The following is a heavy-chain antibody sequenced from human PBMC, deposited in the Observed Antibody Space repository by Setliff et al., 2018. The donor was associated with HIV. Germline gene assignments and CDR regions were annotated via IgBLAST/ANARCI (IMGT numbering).Heavy chain of an antibody. CDR2: ISNSGGVI. V-gene: IGHV3-21*05. Sequence: LRLSCAASGFTFSSYGMHWVRQAPGKGLEWVSYISNSGGVIKYADSVKGRFTISRDNSKNTLYLQINSLRAEDTAVYYCAKPVYYYMDVWGKGTTVTVSS. CDR1: GFTFSSYG. J-gene: IGHJ6*03. D-gene: IGHD2-8*01. CDR3: AKPVYYYMDV.